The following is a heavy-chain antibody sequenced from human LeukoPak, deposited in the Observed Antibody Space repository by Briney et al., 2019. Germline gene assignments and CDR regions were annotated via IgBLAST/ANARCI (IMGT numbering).Heavy chain of an antibody. Sequence: SETLSLTCNVSGLSVSTFHWNWIRQRPGKGLEWIGCLSYTGKTNYNPSLKSRVSISLGSSNKDYSLKLTSVTAADTAVYYCSEGYFEPFDHWGQGILVTVSS. CDR1: GLSVSTFH. V-gene: IGHV4-59*02. CDR3: SEGYFEPFDH. J-gene: IGHJ4*02. D-gene: IGHD2/OR15-2a*01. CDR2: LSYTGKT.